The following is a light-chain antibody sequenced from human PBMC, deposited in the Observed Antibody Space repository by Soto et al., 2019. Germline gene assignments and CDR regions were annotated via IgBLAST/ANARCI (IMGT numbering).Light chain of an antibody. CDR1: QSISSY. CDR3: QQSYSTRWT. Sequence: DIQMTQAPSSLSASVGDRVPMTFLASQSISSYLNWYQQKQGKAPKLLIYAESSLQSGVPSRFSGSGSGKDFTITISSLQNEDFENYYCQQSYSTRWTFGKGTKVDIK. V-gene: IGKV1-39*01. J-gene: IGKJ1*01. CDR2: AES.